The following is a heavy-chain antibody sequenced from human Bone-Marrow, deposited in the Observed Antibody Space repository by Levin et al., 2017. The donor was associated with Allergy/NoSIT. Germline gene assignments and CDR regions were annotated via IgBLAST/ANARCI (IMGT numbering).Heavy chain of an antibody. D-gene: IGHD2-21*02. Sequence: GGSLRLSCAASGFTFSSYAMHWVRQAPGKGLEWVAVISYDGSNKYYADSVKGRFTISRDNSKNTLYLQMNSLRAEDTAVYYCARSHIVVVTAIQRTDYYYYGMDVWGQGTTVTVSS. V-gene: IGHV3-30-3*01. CDR2: ISYDGSNK. J-gene: IGHJ6*02. CDR1: GFTFSSYA. CDR3: ARSHIVVVTAIQRTDYYYYGMDV.